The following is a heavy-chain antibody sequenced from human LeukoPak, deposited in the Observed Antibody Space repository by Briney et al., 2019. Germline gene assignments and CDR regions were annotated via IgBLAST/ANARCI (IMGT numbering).Heavy chain of an antibody. CDR2: IYSGGST. J-gene: IGHJ4*02. D-gene: IGHD6-19*01. CDR1: EFTVSSNS. Sequence: GGSLRLSCAASEFTVSSNSMSWVRQAPGKGLKWVSVIYSGGSTYYADSVKGRFTISRDNSKNTLYLQMNSLRAEDTAVYYCASTHSSGWSYYFDYWGQGTLVTVSS. CDR3: ASTHSSGWSYYFDY. V-gene: IGHV3-66*02.